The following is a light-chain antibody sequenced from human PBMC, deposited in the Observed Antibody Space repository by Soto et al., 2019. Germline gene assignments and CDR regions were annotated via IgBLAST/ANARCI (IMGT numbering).Light chain of an antibody. CDR1: QSVGRN. J-gene: IGKJ3*01. Sequence: EIVMTQSPATLSVSPGERATLSCRASQSVGRNFAWYQQKPGQAPRLLIYGVSTRATGIPARFSGSGSGTEFTLTISSLQSEDFATYYCQQSYSTPFTFGPGTKVDIK. CDR3: QQSYSTPFT. CDR2: GVS. V-gene: IGKV3-15*01.